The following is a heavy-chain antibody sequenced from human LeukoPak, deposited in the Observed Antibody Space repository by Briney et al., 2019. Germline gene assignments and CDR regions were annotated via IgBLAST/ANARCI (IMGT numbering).Heavy chain of an antibody. CDR3: ARAMPHNNWFDP. J-gene: IGHJ5*02. V-gene: IGHV3-74*03. D-gene: IGHD2-2*01. CDR1: GLTFNSYW. CDR2: INGDASNT. Sequence: PGGSLRLSCAASGLTFNSYWMHWVRQVAGKWLVWVARINGDASNTTYADSVKGRFTISRDNAKNTLYLQMNSLGVDDTAVYYCARAMPHNNWFDPWGQGGLVTVSS.